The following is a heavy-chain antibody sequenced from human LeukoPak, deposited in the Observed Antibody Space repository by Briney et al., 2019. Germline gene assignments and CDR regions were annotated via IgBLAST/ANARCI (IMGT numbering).Heavy chain of an antibody. CDR1: GGSISSNNYY. CDR2: IYYGGSA. J-gene: IGHJ4*02. Sequence: SETLSLTCTVSGGSISSNNYYWGWIRQPPGKGLEWIGSIYYGGSAHYNPSLKSRVTTSVDTSKNQFSLKLSSVTAADTAVYYCARHSYYYDSSGHYYYFDYWGQGTLVTVSS. V-gene: IGHV4-39*01. CDR3: ARHSYYYDSSGHYYYFDY. D-gene: IGHD3-22*01.